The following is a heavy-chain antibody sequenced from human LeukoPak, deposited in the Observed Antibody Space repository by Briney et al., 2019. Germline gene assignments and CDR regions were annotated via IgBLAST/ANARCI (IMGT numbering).Heavy chain of an antibody. Sequence: GRSLRLSCAASGFTFSSYAMHWVRQAPGKGLEWVAVISYDGSNKYYADSVKGRFTISRDNSKNTLYLQMNSLRAEDTAVYYCARDPGYSYGLYYFDYWGQGTLVTVSS. CDR3: ARDPGYSYGLYYFDY. CDR2: ISYDGSNK. CDR1: GFTFSSYA. J-gene: IGHJ4*02. V-gene: IGHV3-30-3*01. D-gene: IGHD5-18*01.